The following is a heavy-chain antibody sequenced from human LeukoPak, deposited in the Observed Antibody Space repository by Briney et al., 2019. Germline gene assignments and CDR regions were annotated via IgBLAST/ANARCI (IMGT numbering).Heavy chain of an antibody. Sequence: PSETLSLTCTVSGGSISSSSYYWGWIRQPPGRGLEWIGSIYYSGSTYYNPSLKSRVTISVDTSKNQFSLKLSSVTAADTAVYYCARKARYTNWFDPWGQGTLVTVSS. CDR1: GGSISSSSYY. D-gene: IGHD1-14*01. V-gene: IGHV4-39*01. J-gene: IGHJ5*02. CDR2: IYYSGST. CDR3: ARKARYTNWFDP.